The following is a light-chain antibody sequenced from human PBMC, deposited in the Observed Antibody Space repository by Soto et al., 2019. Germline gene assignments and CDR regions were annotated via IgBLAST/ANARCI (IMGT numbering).Light chain of an antibody. J-gene: IGKJ1*01. Sequence: EIVLTQCPATLSLSPGERATLSCRASQSVSTYLAWYQQKPGQAPRLLIYGASNRATGIPARFSGSGSGTDFTLTIGSLEPEDSAVYYCHQRGTWPETFGQGTKVEIK. V-gene: IGKV3-11*01. CDR2: GAS. CDR3: HQRGTWPET. CDR1: QSVSTY.